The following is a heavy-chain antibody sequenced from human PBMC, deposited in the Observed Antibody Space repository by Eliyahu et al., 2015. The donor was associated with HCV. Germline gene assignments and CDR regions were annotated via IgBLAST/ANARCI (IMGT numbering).Heavy chain of an antibody. CDR1: GFTVSSKF. J-gene: IGHJ3*02. CDR2: IYNDGST. CDR3: ARGTEYSSGPGI. V-gene: IGHV3-53*01. Sequence: EVQLVESGGDLIQPGGSLRLSCAASGFTVSSKFMSWVRQAPGKGLEWVSVIYNDGSTYYADSVKGRFTISRDNSKNTLYLQMNSMRAEDTAVYYCARGTEYSSGPGIWGQGTMVTVSS. D-gene: IGHD6-19*01.